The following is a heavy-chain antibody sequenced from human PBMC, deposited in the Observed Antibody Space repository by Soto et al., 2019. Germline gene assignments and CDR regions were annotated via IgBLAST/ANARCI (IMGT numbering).Heavy chain of an antibody. Sequence: SETLSLTCAVYGGSFSGYYWSWLRQPPGKGLEWIGEINHSGSTNYNPSLKSRVTISVDTSKNQFSLKLSSVTAADTAVYYCARVGYSSSDESGGDYWGQGTMVTVYS. CDR2: INHSGST. CDR3: ARVGYSSSDESGGDY. D-gene: IGHD6-6*01. CDR1: GGSFSGYY. V-gene: IGHV4-34*01. J-gene: IGHJ4*02.